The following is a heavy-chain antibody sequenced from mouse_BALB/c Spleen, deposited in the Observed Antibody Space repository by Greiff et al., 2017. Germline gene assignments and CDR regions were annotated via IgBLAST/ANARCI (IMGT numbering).Heavy chain of an antibody. CDR2: ISSGGGST. CDR1: GFAFSSYD. J-gene: IGHJ1*01. CDR3: ARHGDYYGSSYGWYFDV. D-gene: IGHD1-1*01. V-gene: IGHV5-12-1*01. Sequence: EVMLVESGGGLVKPGGSLKLSCAASGFAFSSYDMSWVRQTPEKRLEWVAYISSGGGSTYYPDTVKGRFTISRDNAKNTLYLQMSSLKSEDTAMYYCARHGDYYGSSYGWYFDVWGAGTTVNVSS.